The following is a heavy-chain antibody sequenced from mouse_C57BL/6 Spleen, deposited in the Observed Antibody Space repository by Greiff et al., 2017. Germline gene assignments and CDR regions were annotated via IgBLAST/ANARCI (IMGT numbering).Heavy chain of an antibody. J-gene: IGHJ2*01. CDR3: SVYGNFGGDY. Sequence: VQLQQSGPELVKPGASVKISCKASGYAFSSSWMNWVKQRPGKGLEWIGRIYPGDGDTNYNVKFKGKATLTADKSSSTAYMQLSSLTSEDSAVYFCSVYGNFGGDYWGQGTTLTVSS. CDR2: IYPGDGDT. D-gene: IGHD2-10*02. V-gene: IGHV1-82*01. CDR1: GYAFSSSW.